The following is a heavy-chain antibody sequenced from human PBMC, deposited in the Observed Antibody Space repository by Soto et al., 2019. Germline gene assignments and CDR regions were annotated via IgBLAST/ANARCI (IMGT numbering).Heavy chain of an antibody. CDR1: GGSISSGGYY. D-gene: IGHD3-9*01. Sequence: PSETLSLTCTVSGGSISSGGYYWSWIRQHPGKGLEWIGYIYYSGSTYYNPSLKSRVTISVDTSKNQFSLKLSSVTAADTAVYYCARGGDILTGYYMGPIDYWGQGTLVTVSS. CDR3: ARGGDILTGYYMGPIDY. J-gene: IGHJ4*02. V-gene: IGHV4-31*03. CDR2: IYYSGST.